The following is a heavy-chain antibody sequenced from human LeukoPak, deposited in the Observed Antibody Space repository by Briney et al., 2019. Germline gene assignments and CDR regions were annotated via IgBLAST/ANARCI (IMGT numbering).Heavy chain of an antibody. CDR3: ARSYGSGSYSYFDY. CDR2: IYYSGST. Sequence: SETLSLTCTVSGGSISSYYWSWIRQPPGKGLEWIGYIYYSGSTNSNPSLKSRVTISVDTSKNQFSLKLSSVTAADTAVYYCARSYGSGSYSYFDYWGQGTLVTVSS. V-gene: IGHV4-59*08. D-gene: IGHD3-10*01. J-gene: IGHJ4*02. CDR1: GGSISSYY.